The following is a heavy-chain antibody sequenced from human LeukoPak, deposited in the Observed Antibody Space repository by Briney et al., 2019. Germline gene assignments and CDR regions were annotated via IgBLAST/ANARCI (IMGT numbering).Heavy chain of an antibody. Sequence: PGGSLRLSCAASGFTFSSYSMNWVRQAPGKGLEWVSSISSSSSYIYYADSVKGRFTISRDNAKNSLYLQMNSLRAEDTAVYYCARDLSTVTTLFDYWGQGTLVTVSS. CDR2: ISSSSSYI. J-gene: IGHJ4*02. CDR3: ARDLSTVTTLFDY. D-gene: IGHD4-17*01. CDR1: GFTFSSYS. V-gene: IGHV3-21*01.